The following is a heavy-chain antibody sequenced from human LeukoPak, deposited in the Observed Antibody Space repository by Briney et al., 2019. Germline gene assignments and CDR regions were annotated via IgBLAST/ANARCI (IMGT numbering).Heavy chain of an antibody. D-gene: IGHD5-18*01. CDR1: GGSFSGYY. V-gene: IGHV4-34*01. CDR2: INHSGSS. Sequence: SETLSLTCAVYGGSFSGYYWSWIRQPPGKGLEWIGEINHSGSSNYDPSLKSRVTISVDTSKNQFSLKLSSVTAADTAVYYCARTTEGGYTYNYFYYYYMDVWGKGTTVTISS. J-gene: IGHJ6*03. CDR3: ARTTEGGYTYNYFYYYYMDV.